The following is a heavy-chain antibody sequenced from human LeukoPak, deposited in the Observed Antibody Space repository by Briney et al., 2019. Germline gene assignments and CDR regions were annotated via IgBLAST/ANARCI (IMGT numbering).Heavy chain of an antibody. V-gene: IGHV4-59*12. D-gene: IGHD5-12*01. Sequence: PSETLSLTCTVSGGSISSYYWSWIRQPPGKGLEWIGYIYYSGSTYYNPSLKSRVTISVDTSKNQFSLKLSSVTAADTAVYYCASLSGYGYWGQGTLVTVSS. J-gene: IGHJ4*02. CDR1: GGSISSYY. CDR3: ASLSGYGY. CDR2: IYYSGST.